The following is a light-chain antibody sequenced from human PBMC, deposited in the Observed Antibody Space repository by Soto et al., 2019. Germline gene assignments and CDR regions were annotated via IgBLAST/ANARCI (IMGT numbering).Light chain of an antibody. J-gene: IGLJ1*01. CDR3: SSYTSTSTSDV. CDR1: SSDVGAYNY. Sequence: QSALAQPASVSGSPGQSISISCTGTSSDVGAYNYVSWYQHHPGKAPKLMIYDVTNRPSGVSSRFSGSKSGNTASLTISGLQAEDEADYYCSSYTSTSTSDVFGTGTKVTVL. CDR2: DVT. V-gene: IGLV2-14*03.